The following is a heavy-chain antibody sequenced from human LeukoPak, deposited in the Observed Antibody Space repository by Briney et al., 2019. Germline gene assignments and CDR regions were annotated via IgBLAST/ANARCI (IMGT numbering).Heavy chain of an antibody. V-gene: IGHV1-2*04. J-gene: IGHJ3*02. CDR3: ARGTLTAPRSAFDI. CDR1: GYTFTGYY. D-gene: IGHD1-14*01. CDR2: INPDSGGT. Sequence: GASVTVSCRASGYTFTGYYMSWARQAPGQGLEWMGWINPDSGGTHYAQNFQGWVTMTRDTSISTAYMELSRLRSDDTAVYYCARGTLTAPRSAFDIWGQGTMVTVSS.